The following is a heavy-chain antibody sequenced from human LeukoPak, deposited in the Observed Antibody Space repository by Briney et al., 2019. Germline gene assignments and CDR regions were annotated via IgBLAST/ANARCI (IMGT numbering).Heavy chain of an antibody. CDR3: ARGHGYSYGKGSYFDY. D-gene: IGHD5-18*01. CDR2: INPSGGST. Sequence: ASVKVSCKASGYTFTSCYMHWVRQAPGQGLEWMGIINPSGGSTSCAQKFQGRVTMTRDTSTSTVYMELSSLRSEDTAVYYCARGHGYSYGKGSYFDYWGQGTLVTVSS. CDR1: GYTFTSCY. V-gene: IGHV1-46*01. J-gene: IGHJ4*02.